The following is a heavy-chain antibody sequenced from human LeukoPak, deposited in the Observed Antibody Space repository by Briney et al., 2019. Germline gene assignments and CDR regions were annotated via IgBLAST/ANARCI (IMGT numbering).Heavy chain of an antibody. J-gene: IGHJ4*02. CDR3: ARSVVGASKGPDFDY. V-gene: IGHV4-34*01. CDR1: GGSFSGYY. Sequence: SETLSLTCAVYGGSFSGYYWSWIRQPPGKGLEWIGEINHSGSTNYNPSLKSRVTISVDTSKNQFSLKLSSVTAADTAVYYCARSVVGASKGPDFDYWGQGTLVTVSS. D-gene: IGHD1-26*01. CDR2: INHSGST.